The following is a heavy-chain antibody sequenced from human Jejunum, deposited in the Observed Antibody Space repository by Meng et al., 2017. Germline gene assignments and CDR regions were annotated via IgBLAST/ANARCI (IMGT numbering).Heavy chain of an antibody. V-gene: IGHV1-69*02. CDR1: GGTFSSYI. J-gene: IGHJ4*02. D-gene: IGHD3-9*01. CDR3: AAERSRYID. Sequence: SVKVSCKASGGTFSSYIFSWVRQAPGQGLEWMGRVIPMIGKGDYAQRFQGRVTITADKSSATAYMELSSLKSEDTAVYYCAAERSRYIDWGQGTLVTVSS. CDR2: VIPMIGKG.